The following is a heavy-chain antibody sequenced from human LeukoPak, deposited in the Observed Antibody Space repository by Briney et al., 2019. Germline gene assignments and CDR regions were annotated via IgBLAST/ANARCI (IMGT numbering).Heavy chain of an antibody. CDR1: GGSISSSNW. V-gene: IGHV3-7*01. CDR2: IKQDGSEK. CDR3: AREGTYYYDSSGYPVYYFDY. D-gene: IGHD3-22*01. Sequence: PSGTLSLTCAVSGGSISSSNWWSWVRQSPGKGLEWVANIKQDGSEKYYVDSVKGRFTISRDNAKNSLYLQMNSLRAEDTAVYYCAREGTYYYDSSGYPVYYFDYWGQGTLVTVSS. J-gene: IGHJ4*02.